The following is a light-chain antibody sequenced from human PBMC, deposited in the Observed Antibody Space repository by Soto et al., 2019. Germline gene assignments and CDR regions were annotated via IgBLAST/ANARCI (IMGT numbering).Light chain of an antibody. J-gene: IGLJ2*01. V-gene: IGLV2-14*01. Sequence: QSVLTQPASVSGSPGQSITLSCIGTGSDVGSYNYVSWYQQRPGKAPKLMIYEVNNRPSGVSYRFSGSKSGNTASLTISGLQSEDEADYYCNSYASVNSPVLFGGGTKLTVL. CDR2: EVN. CDR1: GSDVGSYNY. CDR3: NSYASVNSPVL.